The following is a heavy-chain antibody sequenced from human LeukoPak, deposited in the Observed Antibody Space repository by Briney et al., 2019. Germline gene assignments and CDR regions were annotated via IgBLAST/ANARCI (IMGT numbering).Heavy chain of an antibody. D-gene: IGHD3-9*01. CDR2: IYSGGST. CDR1: GFTVSSNY. V-gene: IGHV3-66*01. J-gene: IGHJ4*02. CDR3: ARVDFDWLFDY. Sequence: HPGGSLRLSCAASGFTVSSNYMSWVRQAPGKGLEWVSVIYSGGSTYYADSVKGRFTISRDNSKNTLYLQMNSLRAEDTAVYYCARVDFDWLFDYWGQGTLVTVSS.